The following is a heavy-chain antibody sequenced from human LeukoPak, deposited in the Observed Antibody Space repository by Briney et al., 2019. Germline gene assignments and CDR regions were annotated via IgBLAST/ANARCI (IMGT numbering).Heavy chain of an antibody. J-gene: IGHJ5*02. Sequence: GGSLRLSCVASGFTFSSYEMNWVRQAPGKGLEWTAYISSSGRTIYYADSVKGRFTISRDNSKSTLYLQMNSLRAEDTAVYYCAKDGGGYCSSTGCSGSWFDPWGQGTLVTVSS. D-gene: IGHD2-2*03. CDR2: ISSSGRTI. CDR3: AKDGGGYCSSTGCSGSWFDP. V-gene: IGHV3-48*03. CDR1: GFTFSSYE.